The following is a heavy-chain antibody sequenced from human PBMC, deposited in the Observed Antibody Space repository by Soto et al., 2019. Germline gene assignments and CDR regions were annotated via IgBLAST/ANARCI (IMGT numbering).Heavy chain of an antibody. D-gene: IGHD5-18*01. CDR3: AKERGYIYGYYYYGLDV. Sequence: SLRLSCAASGFTFDDYDMHWVRQAPGKGLEWVSGISWSSGSIGYADSVKGRFTISRDNTKNPLYLQMNSLRAEDTALYYCAKERGYIYGYYYYGLDVWGQGTTVTVSS. V-gene: IGHV3-9*01. CDR1: GFTFDDYD. J-gene: IGHJ6*02. CDR2: ISWSSGSI.